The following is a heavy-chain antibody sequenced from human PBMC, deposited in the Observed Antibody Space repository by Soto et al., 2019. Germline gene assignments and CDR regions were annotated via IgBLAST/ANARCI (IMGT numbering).Heavy chain of an antibody. CDR3: ATSYSSSWYVRLYYYGMDV. J-gene: IGHJ6*02. CDR2: INAGNGNT. CDR1: GYTFTSYA. Sequence: ASVKVSCKASGYTFTSYAMHWVRQAPGQRLEWMGWINAGNGNTKYSQKFQGRVTITRDTSASTAYMELSSLRSEDTAVYYCATSYSSSWYVRLYYYGMDVWGQGTTVTVSS. V-gene: IGHV1-3*01. D-gene: IGHD6-13*01.